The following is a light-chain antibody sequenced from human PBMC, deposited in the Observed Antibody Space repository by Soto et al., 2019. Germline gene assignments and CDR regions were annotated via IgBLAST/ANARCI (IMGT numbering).Light chain of an antibody. J-gene: IGKJ1*01. CDR3: HQRYSTSPWT. Sequence: IPLTQSPSSLSTSVWERGPITSRASQSIVTYYNGYLQKPREAPQLLIYAASNLQSGGLSGSIGSGGGTDVFLTIISLQAQDVSTVFCHQRYSTSPWTFGQGTKVDIK. V-gene: IGKV1-39*01. CDR1: QSIVTY. CDR2: AAS.